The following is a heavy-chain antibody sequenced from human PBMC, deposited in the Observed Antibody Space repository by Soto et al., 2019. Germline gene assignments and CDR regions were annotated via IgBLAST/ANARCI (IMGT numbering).Heavy chain of an antibody. CDR1: GGSISSSSYY. Sequence: SETLSLTCTVSGGSISSSSYYWGWIRQPPGKGLEWIGSIYYSGSTYYNPSLKSRVTISVDTSKNQFSLKLSSVTAADTAVYYCAGGKLVAATPVFDYWGQGTLVTVSS. J-gene: IGHJ4*02. D-gene: IGHD2-15*01. CDR3: AGGKLVAATPVFDY. V-gene: IGHV4-39*01. CDR2: IYYSGST.